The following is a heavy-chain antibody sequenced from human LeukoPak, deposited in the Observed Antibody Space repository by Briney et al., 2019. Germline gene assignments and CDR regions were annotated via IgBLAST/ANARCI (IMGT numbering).Heavy chain of an antibody. V-gene: IGHV3-48*01. CDR2: IRSSSET. D-gene: IGHD5-12*01. Sequence: PGGSLRLSCAASGFTFSQYSMNWVRQAPGKGLEWVSHIRSSSETFYADSVKGRFTISRDNARNSLYLQMNNLRSEDTAIYYCARDAGNSGYGCDLWGQGTLVTVSS. J-gene: IGHJ5*02. CDR1: GFTFSQYS. CDR3: ARDAGNSGYGCDL.